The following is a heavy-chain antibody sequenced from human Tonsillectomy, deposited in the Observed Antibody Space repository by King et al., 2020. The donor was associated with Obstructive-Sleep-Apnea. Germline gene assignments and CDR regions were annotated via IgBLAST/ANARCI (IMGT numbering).Heavy chain of an antibody. CDR3: ARDRWFSGSSWFDP. CDR2: IFWRGGT. J-gene: IGHJ5*02. Sequence: VQLQEAGPGLVKPSENLSPTCTVSGGSISSYYLCWIRQPPGKGQEWIGDIFWRGGTNFNPHLKSRVTMSVDTSKNQVSLKLSSVTAADTAVYYCARDRWFSGSSWFDPWGQGTLVSVSS. V-gene: IGHV4-59*01. D-gene: IGHD6-25*01. CDR1: GGSISSYY.